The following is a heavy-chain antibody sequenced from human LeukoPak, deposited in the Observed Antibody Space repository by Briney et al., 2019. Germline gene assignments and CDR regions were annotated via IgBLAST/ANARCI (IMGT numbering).Heavy chain of an antibody. J-gene: IGHJ3*02. CDR2: ISGSGSGT. CDR1: GFTFSSYG. CDR3: AKDTAMLPEDI. D-gene: IGHD5-18*01. Sequence: GGSLRHSCAASGFTFSSYGMSWVRQAPGKGLEWVSGISGSGSGTYYADSVKGRFTISRDNSKNTLYLQMNSLRAEDTAVYYCAKDTAMLPEDIWGQGTMVTVSS. V-gene: IGHV3-23*01.